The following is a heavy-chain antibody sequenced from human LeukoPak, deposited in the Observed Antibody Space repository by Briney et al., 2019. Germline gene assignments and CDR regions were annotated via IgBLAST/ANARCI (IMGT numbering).Heavy chain of an antibody. Sequence: ASVKVSCKASGYTFTKYGIHWLRQAPGQRLEWMGWINTASGFTKYSQKFQDRVTFTRDTSATTAYMDLSGLRSEDSALYYCARVDTPRQVAVAVPFDSWGQGTLVTVSS. CDR3: ARVDTPRQVAVAVPFDS. CDR2: INTASGFT. D-gene: IGHD6-19*01. J-gene: IGHJ4*02. V-gene: IGHV1-3*04. CDR1: GYTFTKYG.